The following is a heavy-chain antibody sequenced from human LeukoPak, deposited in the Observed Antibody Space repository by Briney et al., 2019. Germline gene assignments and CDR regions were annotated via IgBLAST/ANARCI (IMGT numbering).Heavy chain of an antibody. V-gene: IGHV1-69*06. CDR1: GGTFSSYA. CDR3: ARSQDYYDSSDAFDI. Sequence: GASVKVSCKASGGTFSSYAISWVRQAPGQGLEWMGGIIPIFGTANYAQKFQGRVTITADKSTSTAYMELSSLRSEDMAVYYCARSQDYYDSSDAFDIWGQGTMVTVSS. CDR2: IIPIFGTA. D-gene: IGHD3-22*01. J-gene: IGHJ3*02.